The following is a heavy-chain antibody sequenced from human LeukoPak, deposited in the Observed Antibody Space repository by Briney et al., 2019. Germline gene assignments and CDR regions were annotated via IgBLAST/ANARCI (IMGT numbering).Heavy chain of an antibody. V-gene: IGHV3-64*02. CDR2: IGGNGDTS. J-gene: IGHJ4*02. CDR3: GNRHEYSFPY. CDR1: GFTFYNYA. Sequence: GGSLRLSCVASGFTFYNYAMHWVRQAPGKGLEYVSAIGGNGDTSYYADSVKGGFTISRDNSKNTVYLQLGSLRTEDMAVYYCGNRHEYSFPYWGQGTLVTVSS. D-gene: IGHD5-18*01.